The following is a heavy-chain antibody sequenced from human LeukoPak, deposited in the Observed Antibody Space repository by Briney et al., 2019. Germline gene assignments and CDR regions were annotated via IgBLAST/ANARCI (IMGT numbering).Heavy chain of an antibody. Sequence: LRRTLSLTCAVSGGSISSSNWWSWVHQPPGTGLEWIGEIYHSGSTNYNPSLKSRVTISVDKSKNQFSLKLSSVTAADTAVYYCARDQPFYDSSGYYYFDYWGQGTLVTVSS. V-gene: IGHV4-4*02. D-gene: IGHD3-22*01. CDR1: GGSISSSNW. CDR2: IYHSGST. CDR3: ARDQPFYDSSGYYYFDY. J-gene: IGHJ4*02.